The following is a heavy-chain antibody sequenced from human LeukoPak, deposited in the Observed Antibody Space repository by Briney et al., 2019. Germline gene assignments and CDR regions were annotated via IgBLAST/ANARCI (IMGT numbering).Heavy chain of an antibody. Sequence: SETLSLTCTVSGGSISSYYWSWIRQPPGKGLEWIGYIYYSGRTNYNPSLKSRVTISVDTSKSQLSLKLSSVTAADTAVYYCARAGRGYNYGFVPSELDYYYYYINVWGKGTTVTVSS. CDR2: IYYSGRT. V-gene: IGHV4-59*01. CDR3: ARAGRGYNYGFVPSELDYYYYYINV. D-gene: IGHD5-18*01. CDR1: GGSISSYY. J-gene: IGHJ6*03.